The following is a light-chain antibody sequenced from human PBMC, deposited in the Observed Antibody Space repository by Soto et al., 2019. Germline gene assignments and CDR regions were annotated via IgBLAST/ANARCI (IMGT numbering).Light chain of an antibody. V-gene: IGLV1-40*01. J-gene: IGLJ1*01. CDR2: GNS. CDR1: SARIGAGYD. Sequence: QSVLTQPPSVSGSPGQSVTIACAWISARIGAGYDVHWYQQLPGTAPKLLIYGNSNRPSGVPDRFSGSKSGTSASLAITGLQAEDEADYYCQSYDSSLSGSDVFGTGTKVTVL. CDR3: QSYDSSLSGSDV.